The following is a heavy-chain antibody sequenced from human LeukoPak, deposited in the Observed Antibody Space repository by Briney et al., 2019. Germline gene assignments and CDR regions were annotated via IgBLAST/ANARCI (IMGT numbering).Heavy chain of an antibody. CDR2: IYYSGST. CDR3: ARDPEWELLGIDY. J-gene: IGHJ4*02. D-gene: IGHD1-26*01. Sequence: SETLSLTCTVSGGSISSSSYYWGWIRQPPGKGLEWIGSIYYSGSTYYNPSLKSRVTISVDTSKNQFSLKLSSVTAADTAVYYCARDPEWELLGIDYWGQGTLVTVSS. CDR1: GGSISSSSYY. V-gene: IGHV4-39*07.